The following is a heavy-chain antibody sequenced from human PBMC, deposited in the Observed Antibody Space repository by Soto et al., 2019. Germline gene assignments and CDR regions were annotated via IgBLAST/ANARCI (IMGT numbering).Heavy chain of an antibody. Sequence: GASVKVSCKASGGTFSSYAISWVRQAPGKGLEWMGGFIPIFGTANYAQKFQGRVTITADESTSTAYMELSSLRSEDTAVYYCATADMYYYGMDVWGQGTTVTVSS. CDR3: ATADMYYYGMDV. J-gene: IGHJ6*02. CDR1: GGTFSSYA. V-gene: IGHV1-69*13. CDR2: FIPIFGTA. D-gene: IGHD2-15*01.